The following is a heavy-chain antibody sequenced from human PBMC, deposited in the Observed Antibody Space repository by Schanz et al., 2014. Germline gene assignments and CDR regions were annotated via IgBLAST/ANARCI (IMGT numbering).Heavy chain of an antibody. CDR3: VRDGDERLVVIFDQ. Sequence: QVQLVQSGAEVQKPGASVMLSCKTSGYSFNLFGVSWVRQAPGQGLEWMGWISAYNGNMNYAPKFQGRVTMTTGTSTSTAYMELRNLRSDDTAVYYCVRDGDERLVVIFDQWGQGTLVTVSS. D-gene: IGHD3-22*01. CDR1: GYSFNLFG. J-gene: IGHJ4*02. V-gene: IGHV1-18*04. CDR2: ISAYNGNM.